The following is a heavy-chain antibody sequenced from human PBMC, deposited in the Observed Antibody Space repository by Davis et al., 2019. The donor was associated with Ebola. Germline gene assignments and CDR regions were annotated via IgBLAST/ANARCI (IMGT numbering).Heavy chain of an antibody. CDR2: MNPNSGNT. J-gene: IGHJ4*02. V-gene: IGHV1-8*01. Sequence: AASVKVSCKASGYTFTSYDINWVRQAAGQGLEWMGWMNPNSGNTGYTQKFQRRITMTRNISISTAYMELNSLRSEDTAVYYCARRVGARSGFDYWGQGTLVTVSS. D-gene: IGHD1-26*01. CDR3: ARRVGARSGFDY. CDR1: GYTFTSYD.